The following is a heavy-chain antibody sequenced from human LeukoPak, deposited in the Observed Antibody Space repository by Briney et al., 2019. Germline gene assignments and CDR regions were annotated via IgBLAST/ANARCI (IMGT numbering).Heavy chain of an antibody. V-gene: IGHV3-21*01. Sequence: GGSLRLSCAASGFTFSSYSMNWVRQAPGKGLEWVSSISSSSSYIYYADSMKGRFTISRDNAKNSLYLQMNSLRAEDTAVYYCARSYYDSSGYPEDAFDIWGQGTMVTVSS. CDR2: ISSSSSYI. J-gene: IGHJ3*02. CDR3: ARSYYDSSGYPEDAFDI. CDR1: GFTFSSYS. D-gene: IGHD3-22*01.